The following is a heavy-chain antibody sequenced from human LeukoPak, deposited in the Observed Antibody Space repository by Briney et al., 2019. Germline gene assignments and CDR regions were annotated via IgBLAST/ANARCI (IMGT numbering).Heavy chain of an antibody. D-gene: IGHD3-10*01. Sequence: SQTLSLTCTVSGGSISSGDYYWSWIRQHPEKGLEWIGNIYDSGSTYYSPSLKSRVTMSADTSKNQFSLKLSSVTAADTAVYYCARDNGHYDSGNPFRPYYYYMDVWGKGTTVTVSS. CDR2: IYDSGST. CDR1: GGSISSGDYY. CDR3: ARDNGHYDSGNPFRPYYYYMDV. V-gene: IGHV4-31*03. J-gene: IGHJ6*03.